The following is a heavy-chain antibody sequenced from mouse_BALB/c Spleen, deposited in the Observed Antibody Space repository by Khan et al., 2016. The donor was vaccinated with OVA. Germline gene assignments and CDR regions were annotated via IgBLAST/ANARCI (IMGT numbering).Heavy chain of an antibody. CDR3: ARRGLRWDFDY. D-gene: IGHD1-1*01. CDR1: GYTFINYW. J-gene: IGHJ2*01. V-gene: IGHV1-7*01. Sequence: VQLQESGAELAKPGASVKMSCKASGYTFINYWIHWVKQRPGQGLEWIGYINPSTGYTEYNQNFKDKATLTADKSSSTAYMQLSSLTSEDSAVLYCARRGLRWDFDYWGHGTTLTVSS. CDR2: INPSTGYT.